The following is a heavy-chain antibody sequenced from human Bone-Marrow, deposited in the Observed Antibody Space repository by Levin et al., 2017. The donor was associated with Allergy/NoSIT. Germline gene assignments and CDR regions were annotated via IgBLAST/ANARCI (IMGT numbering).Heavy chain of an antibody. CDR1: GFTFSSYA. CDR2: ISYDGSNK. CDR3: AKQKRGTGTTPYYYYYYGMDG. D-gene: IGHD1-7*01. J-gene: IGHJ6*02. V-gene: IGHV3-30*04. Sequence: GGSLRLSCAASGFTFSSYAMHWVRQAPGKGLEWVAVISYDGSNKYYADSVKGRFTISRDNSKNTLYLQMNSLRAEDTAVYYCAKQKRGTGTTPYYYYYYGMDGWGQGTTVTVSS.